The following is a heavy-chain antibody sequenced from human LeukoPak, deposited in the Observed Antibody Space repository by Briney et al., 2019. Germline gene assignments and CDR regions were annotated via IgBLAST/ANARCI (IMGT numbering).Heavy chain of an antibody. V-gene: IGHV4-39*01. CDR1: GGSISSSSYY. CDR2: IYYSGST. D-gene: IGHD3-10*01. J-gene: IGHJ6*03. CDR3: ARHKGITMVRASNYYYYYMDV. Sequence: SETLSLTCTVSGGSISSSSYYWGWIRQPPGKGLEWIGSIYYSGSTYYNPSLKSRVTISVDTSKNQFSLKLSSVTAADTAVYYCARHKGITMVRASNYYYYYMDVWGKGTTVTISS.